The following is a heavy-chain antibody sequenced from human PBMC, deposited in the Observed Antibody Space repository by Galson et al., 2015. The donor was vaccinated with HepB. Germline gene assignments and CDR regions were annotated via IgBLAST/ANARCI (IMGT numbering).Heavy chain of an antibody. D-gene: IGHD6-19*01. CDR1: GDSVSSNSAA. V-gene: IGHV6-1*01. CDR3: ALESLGSGWPYFDY. Sequence: CAISGDSVSSNSAAWNWIRQSPSRGLEWLGRTYYRSKWYNDYAVSVKSRITINPDTSKNQFSLQLNSVTPEDTAVYYCALESLGSGWPYFDYWGQGTLVTVSS. J-gene: IGHJ4*02. CDR2: TYYRSKWYN.